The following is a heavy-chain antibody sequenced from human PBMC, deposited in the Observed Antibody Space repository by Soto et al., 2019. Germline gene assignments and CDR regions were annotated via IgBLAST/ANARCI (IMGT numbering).Heavy chain of an antibody. CDR3: AGHREDYYDSSGLKRLWFDP. J-gene: IGHJ5*02. D-gene: IGHD3-22*01. CDR1: GGSISGGSYF. CDR2: IYYTGNT. V-gene: IGHV4-39*01. Sequence: PSETLSLTCTVSGGSISGGSYFWGWIRQPPGKGLEYIGSIYYTGNTYYNPSLRSRVTISVDTSKNQFSPTLNSVTAADTAVYFCAGHREDYYDSSGLKRLWFDPWGQGTLVTVSS.